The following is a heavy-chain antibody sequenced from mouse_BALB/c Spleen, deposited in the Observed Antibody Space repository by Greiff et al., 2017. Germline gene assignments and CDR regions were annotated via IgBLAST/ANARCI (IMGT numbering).Heavy chain of an antibody. CDR1: GYTFTDYN. CDR3: AGGSSYAMDY. D-gene: IGHD1-1*01. CDR2: IYPYNGGT. Sequence: EVQLQQSGPELVKPGASVKISCKASGYTFTDYNMHWVKQSHGKSLEWIGYIYPYNGGTGYNQKFKSKATLTVDNSSSTAYMELRSLTSEDSAVYYCAGGSSYAMDYWGQGTSVTVSS. V-gene: IGHV1S29*02. J-gene: IGHJ4*01.